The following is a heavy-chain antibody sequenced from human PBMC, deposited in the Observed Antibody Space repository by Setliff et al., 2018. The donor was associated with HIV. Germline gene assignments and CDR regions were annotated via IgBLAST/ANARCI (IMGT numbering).Heavy chain of an antibody. CDR2: FDPGDGET. Sequence: ASVKVSCKVSGYTLTKLSMYWVRQAPGKGPEWMGGFDPGDGETIYAQKFQGRVTMTEDTSTDTAYMELSSLRSEDTAVYYCATGSPSSSWDYHPLDYWGQGTLVTVSS. CDR1: GYTLTKLS. CDR3: ATGSPSSSWDYHPLDY. J-gene: IGHJ4*02. D-gene: IGHD6-13*01. V-gene: IGHV1-24*01.